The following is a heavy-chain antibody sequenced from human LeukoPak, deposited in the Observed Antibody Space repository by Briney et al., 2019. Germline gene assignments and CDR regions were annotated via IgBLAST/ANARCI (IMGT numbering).Heavy chain of an antibody. CDR1: GGSINNYY. CDR3: ARGRSGDYVWGSYFDY. CDR2: IYYTGGT. V-gene: IGHV4-59*08. J-gene: IGHJ4*02. D-gene: IGHD3-16*01. Sequence: SETLSLTCTVSGGSINNYYWTWIRQAPGKGLEWIGYIYYTGGTNYNPSLKSRLTISVDTSKNQFSLSLSSVTAADTAVYHCARGRSGDYVWGSYFDYWGQGTLVTVSS.